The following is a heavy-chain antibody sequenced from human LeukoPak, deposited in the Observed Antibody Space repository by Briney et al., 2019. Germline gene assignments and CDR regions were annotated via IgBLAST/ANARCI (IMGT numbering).Heavy chain of an antibody. D-gene: IGHD2-21*02. V-gene: IGHV1-8*03. Sequence: GASVKVSCTASGYTFTNYHINWVRQGSGQGLEWMTWINPDTGDKGYARKFQDRVTITTDTSISTAYMELSSLSSEDTAVYFCARTTYMTASGYDYWGQGTLVTVSS. CDR1: GYTFTNYH. CDR3: ARTTYMTASGYDY. J-gene: IGHJ4*02. CDR2: INPDTGDK.